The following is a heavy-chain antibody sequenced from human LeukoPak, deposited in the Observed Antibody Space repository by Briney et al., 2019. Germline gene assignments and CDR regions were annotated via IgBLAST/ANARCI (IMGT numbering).Heavy chain of an antibody. CDR3: ARSPSYYCGMDV. Sequence: GGSLRLSCAASGFTFSSNYMSWVRQAPGKGLEWVSVIYSGGSTYYADSVKGRFTISRDNSKNTLYLQMNSLRAEDTAVYYCARSPSYYCGMDVWGQGTTGTVSS. V-gene: IGHV3-53*01. CDR1: GFTFSSNY. CDR2: IYSGGST. J-gene: IGHJ6*02.